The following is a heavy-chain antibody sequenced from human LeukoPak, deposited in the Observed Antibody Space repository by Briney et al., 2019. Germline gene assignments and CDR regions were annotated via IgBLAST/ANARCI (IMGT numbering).Heavy chain of an antibody. V-gene: IGHV1-2*04. D-gene: IGHD3-3*01. CDR2: INPNSGGT. CDR1: GYTFTGYY. Sequence: ASVKVSCKASGYTFTGYYMHWVRQAPGQGLEWMGWINPNSGGTNYAQKFQGWVTMTRDTSISTAYMELSRLRSDDTAVYYCARDLGLGDFWSGYLGYWGQGTLVTVSS. J-gene: IGHJ4*02. CDR3: ARDLGLGDFWSGYLGY.